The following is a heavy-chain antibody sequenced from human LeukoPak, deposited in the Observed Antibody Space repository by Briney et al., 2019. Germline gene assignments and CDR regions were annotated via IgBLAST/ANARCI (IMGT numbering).Heavy chain of an antibody. CDR3: ARDHSGYSSGWYIDWFDP. CDR1: GGSISSGSYY. V-gene: IGHV4-61*02. Sequence: SETLSLTCTVSGGSISSGSYYWSCIRQPAGKGLEWIGRIYSSGSTNYNPSLKSRVTISLDTSKNQFSLKLSSVTAADTAVYYCARDHSGYSSGWYIDWFDPWGQGTLVTVSS. J-gene: IGHJ5*02. CDR2: IYSSGST. D-gene: IGHD6-19*01.